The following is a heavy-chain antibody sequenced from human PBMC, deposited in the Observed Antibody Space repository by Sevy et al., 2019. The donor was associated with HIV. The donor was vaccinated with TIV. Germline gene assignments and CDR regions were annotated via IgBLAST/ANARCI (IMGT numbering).Heavy chain of an antibody. CDR1: GFTFSSYA. CDR3: AKGREKAAGRYYYYGMDV. CDR2: ISGSGGST. D-gene: IGHD6-13*01. Sequence: GGSLRLSCAASGFTFSSYAMSWVRQAPGKGLEWVSAISGSGGSTYYADSVKGRFTISSDNSKNTLYLQMNSLRAEDTAVYYCAKGREKAAGRYYYYGMDVWGQGTTVTVSS. J-gene: IGHJ6*02. V-gene: IGHV3-23*01.